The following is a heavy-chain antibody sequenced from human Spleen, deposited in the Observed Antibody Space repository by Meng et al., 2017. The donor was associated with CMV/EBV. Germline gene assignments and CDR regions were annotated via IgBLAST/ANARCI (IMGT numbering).Heavy chain of an antibody. CDR2: TYYRSKWYN. Sequence: SCAISGDSVSSNSAAWNWIRQSPSRGLEWLGRTYYRSKWYNDYAVSVKSRITINPDTSKNQFSLQLNSVAPEDTAVYYCARDPYYYDSSGYPYYYYGMDVWGQGTTVTVSS. V-gene: IGHV6-1*01. D-gene: IGHD3-22*01. J-gene: IGHJ6*02. CDR1: GDSVSSNSAA. CDR3: ARDPYYYDSSGYPYYYYGMDV.